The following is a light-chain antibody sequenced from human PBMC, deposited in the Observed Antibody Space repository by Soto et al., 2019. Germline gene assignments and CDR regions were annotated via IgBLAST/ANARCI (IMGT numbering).Light chain of an antibody. J-gene: IGKJ1*01. V-gene: IGKV3-15*01. CDR1: QSVSSSY. Sequence: IVLTQSPATLSLSPWERATLSCRASQSVSSSYLAWYQQKPGQAPRLLIYGASTRATGIPARFSGSGSGTVFTLTISSLQSEDFAVYYCQQYNNWPRTFGQGTKVDIK. CDR2: GAS. CDR3: QQYNNWPRT.